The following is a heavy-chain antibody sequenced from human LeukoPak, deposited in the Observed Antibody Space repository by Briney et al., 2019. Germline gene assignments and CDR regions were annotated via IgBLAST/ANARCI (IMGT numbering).Heavy chain of an antibody. J-gene: IGHJ6*02. Sequence: PGRSLRLSCTASGFTFDDYAMHWVRQAPGKGLEWVSGISWDSASLGYADSVKGRFTISRDNAKNSLYLQMNSLRAEDTAVYYCARSGPITMIVVAYYYYYGMDVWGQGTTVTVSS. CDR1: GFTFDDYA. D-gene: IGHD3-22*01. CDR3: ARSGPITMIVVAYYYYYGMDV. V-gene: IGHV3-9*01. CDR2: ISWDSASL.